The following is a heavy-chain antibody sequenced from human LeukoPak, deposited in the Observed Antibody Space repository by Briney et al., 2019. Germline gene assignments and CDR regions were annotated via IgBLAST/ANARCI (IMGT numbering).Heavy chain of an antibody. CDR1: GFTVSSNY. D-gene: IGHD6-19*01. CDR2: IYSGGST. V-gene: IGHV3-66*01. Sequence: PGGSLRLSCAASGFTVSSNYMSWVRQAPGKGLEWVSVIYSGGSTYYADSVKGRFTISRDNSNNTLFLQMNTLRAEDTAVYYCAKDRDQWLGFDYWGQGTLVTVSS. J-gene: IGHJ4*02. CDR3: AKDRDQWLGFDY.